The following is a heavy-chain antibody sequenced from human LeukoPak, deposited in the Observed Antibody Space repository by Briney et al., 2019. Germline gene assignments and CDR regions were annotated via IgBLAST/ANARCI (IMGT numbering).Heavy chain of an antibody. Sequence: PGGSLRLSCAASGFTFSSYAMSWVRQAPGKGLEWVSAISGSGGSTYYADSVKGRFTISRDNSKNTLYLQMNSLRPEDTAVYYCALGKNFGYHYFDFWGQGTLVTVSS. CDR2: ISGSGGST. CDR3: ALGKNFGYHYFDF. J-gene: IGHJ4*02. V-gene: IGHV3-23*01. CDR1: GFTFSSYA. D-gene: IGHD2-2*03.